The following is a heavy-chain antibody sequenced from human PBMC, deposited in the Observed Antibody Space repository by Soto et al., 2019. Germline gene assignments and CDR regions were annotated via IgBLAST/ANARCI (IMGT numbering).Heavy chain of an antibody. CDR2: ISGSGGST. V-gene: IGHV3-23*01. D-gene: IGHD2-15*01. Sequence: GGSLRLSCAASGFTFSSYAMSWVRQAPGKGLEWVSAISGSGGSTYYADSVKGRFTISRDNSKNTLYLQMNSLRAEDTAVYYCAKRRERVVAATPTFDYWGQGTLVTVSS. CDR1: GFTFSSYA. J-gene: IGHJ4*02. CDR3: AKRRERVVAATPTFDY.